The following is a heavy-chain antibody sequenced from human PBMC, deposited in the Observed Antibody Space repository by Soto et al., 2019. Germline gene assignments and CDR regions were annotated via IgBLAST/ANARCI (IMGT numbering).Heavy chain of an antibody. J-gene: IGHJ4*01. CDR2: TYYRSKWYY. Sequence: SQTLSLTCAITGDSVSSNSAGWSWVRQSPSRGLEWLGRTYYRSKWYYEYAVSVRGRITINPDTSKNQYSLQLNSVTPEDTAVYFCARGEQYSGRIFDYWGQGTLVPVSP. D-gene: IGHD1-26*01. CDR3: ARGEQYSGRIFDY. CDR1: GDSVSSNSAG. V-gene: IGHV6-1*01.